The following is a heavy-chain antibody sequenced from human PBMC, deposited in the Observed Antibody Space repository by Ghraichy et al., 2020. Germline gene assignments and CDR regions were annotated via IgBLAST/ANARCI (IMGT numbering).Heavy chain of an antibody. CDR2: IYYSGSA. J-gene: IGHJ3*02. Sequence: SETLSLTCTVSGGSISSGDYYWSWIRQPPGKGLELIGYIYYSGSAYYSPSLKSRLTISVDTSKNHFSLKLDSVTAADTAVYYCARDIKGMGGYRDAFDIWGQGTMVTVSS. CDR1: GGSISSGDYY. V-gene: IGHV4-30-4*01. CDR3: ARDIKGMGGYRDAFDI. D-gene: IGHD3-22*01.